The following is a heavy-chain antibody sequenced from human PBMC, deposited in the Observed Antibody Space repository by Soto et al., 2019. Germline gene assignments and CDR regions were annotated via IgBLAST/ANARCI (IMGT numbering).Heavy chain of an antibody. J-gene: IGHJ4*02. D-gene: IGHD3-3*01. CDR2: INGGGGGT. V-gene: IGHV3-23*01. CDR1: EFSFSAYW. Sequence: GGSLRLSCAASEFSFSAYWMAWVRQAPGKGLEWVSTINGGGGGTHYADSVKGRFTISRDNSKNTLYLQMNSLRAEDTAVYYCAKAGYDFWSGYPLDYWGQGTLVTVSS. CDR3: AKAGYDFWSGYPLDY.